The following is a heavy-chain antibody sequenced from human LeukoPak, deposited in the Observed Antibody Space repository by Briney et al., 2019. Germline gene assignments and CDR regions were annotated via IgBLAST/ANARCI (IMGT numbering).Heavy chain of an antibody. CDR1: GDSVSSNSAA. CDR3: ARDPYCSSTSCYLGWFDP. V-gene: IGHV6-1*01. J-gene: IGHJ5*02. D-gene: IGHD2-2*01. CDR2: TYYRSKWYN. Sequence: SQTLSLTCAISGDSVSSNSAAWNWIRQSPSRGLEWLGRTYYRSKWYNDYAVSVKSRITINPDTSKNQFSLQLNSVTPEDTAVYYCARDPYCSSTSCYLGWFDPWGQGTLVTASS.